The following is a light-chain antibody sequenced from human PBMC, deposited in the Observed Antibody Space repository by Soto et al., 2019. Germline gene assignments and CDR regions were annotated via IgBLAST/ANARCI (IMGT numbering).Light chain of an antibody. Sequence: QSALTQPASVSGSPGQSITISCTGTSSDVGAFNYVSWYQQHPGKAPKLMVYDVNNRPSGVSNRFSGSKSGNTASLTISGLQAEDEADYYCSSYTTSRSYVVGGGTKLTVL. V-gene: IGLV2-14*01. CDR1: SSDVGAFNY. CDR2: DVN. CDR3: SSYTTSRSYV. J-gene: IGLJ1*01.